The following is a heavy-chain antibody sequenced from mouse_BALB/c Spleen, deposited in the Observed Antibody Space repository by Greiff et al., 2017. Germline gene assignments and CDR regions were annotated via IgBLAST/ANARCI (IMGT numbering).Heavy chain of an antibody. CDR2: IWAGGST. CDR1: GFSLTSYG. CDR3: ARDGYGSSYPGYFDV. J-gene: IGHJ1*01. D-gene: IGHD1-1*01. Sequence: VQLQESGPGLVAPSQSLSITCTVSGFSLTSYGVHWVRQPPGKGLEWLGVIWAGGSTNYNSALMSRLSISKDNSKSQVFLKMNSLQTDDTAMYYCARDGYGSSYPGYFDVWGAGTTVTVSS. V-gene: IGHV2-9*02.